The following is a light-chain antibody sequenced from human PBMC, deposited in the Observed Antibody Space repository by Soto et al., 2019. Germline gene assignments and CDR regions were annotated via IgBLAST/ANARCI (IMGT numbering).Light chain of an antibody. J-gene: IGLJ1*01. CDR3: CSDAGTRIYV. CDR2: EGT. V-gene: IGLV2-23*01. Sequence: QSALTQPASVSGSPGQSITISCTGTSSDVGIYNLVSWYQQHPGKAPKLIIYEGTKRPSGVSNRFSGSKSDNTASLTISGLQAEDEADYYCCSDAGTRIYVFGTGTKLTVL. CDR1: SSDVGIYNL.